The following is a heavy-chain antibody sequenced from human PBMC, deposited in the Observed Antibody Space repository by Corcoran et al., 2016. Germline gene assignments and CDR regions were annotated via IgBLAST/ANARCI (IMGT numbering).Heavy chain of an antibody. D-gene: IGHD1-26*01. Sequence: QVQLVQSGAEVKKPGASVKVSCKASGYTFTSYGISWVRQAPGQGLEWMGWISAYNGNTNYAQKLQGRVTMTTDTSTSTAYMELRSLIADDTAVYYCARDSPIVGAPRTYGMDVWGQGTTVTVSS. V-gene: IGHV1-18*01. J-gene: IGHJ6*02. CDR2: ISAYNGNT. CDR3: ARDSPIVGAPRTYGMDV. CDR1: GYTFTSYG.